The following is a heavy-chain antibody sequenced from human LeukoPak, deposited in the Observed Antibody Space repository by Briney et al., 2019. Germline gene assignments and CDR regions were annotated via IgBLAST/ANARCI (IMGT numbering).Heavy chain of an antibody. CDR1: GDSVSSNSAA. D-gene: IGHD2-2*01. CDR2: TYYRSKWYN. V-gene: IGHV6-1*01. Sequence: SQTLSLTCAISGDSVSSNSAAWNWIRQSPSRGLEWLGRTYYRSKWYNDYAVSVKSRITINPDTSKNQFSLQLNSVTPEDTAVYYCARVVQVYCSTTTCYVRAFDIWGQGTMVTVSS. CDR3: ARVVQVYCSTTTCYVRAFDI. J-gene: IGHJ3*02.